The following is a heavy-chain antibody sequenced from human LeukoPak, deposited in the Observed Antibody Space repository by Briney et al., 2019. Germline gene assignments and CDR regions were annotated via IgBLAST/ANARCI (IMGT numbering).Heavy chain of an antibody. CDR2: INHSGST. CDR3: ARRYCSGGSCYSRPRSRVDTAMAT. J-gene: IGHJ4*02. D-gene: IGHD2-15*01. Sequence: SETLSLTCAVYGGSFSGYYWSWIRQPPGKGLEWIGEINHSGSTNYNPSLKSRVTISVDTSKNQFSLKLSSVTAADTAVYYCARRYCSGGSCYSRPRSRVDTAMATWGQGTLVTVSS. CDR1: GGSFSGYY. V-gene: IGHV4-34*01.